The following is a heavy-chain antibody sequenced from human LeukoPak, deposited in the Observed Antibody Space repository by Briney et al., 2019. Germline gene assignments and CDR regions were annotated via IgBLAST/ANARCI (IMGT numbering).Heavy chain of an antibody. CDR3: ARVQWLAPQHYFDY. Sequence: ASVKVSCKASGGTFSSYAISWVRQAPGQGLEWMGWMNPNSGNTGYAQKFQGRVTMTRNTSISTAYMELSSLRSEDTAVYYCARVQWLAPQHYFDYWGQGTLVTVSS. D-gene: IGHD6-19*01. CDR2: MNPNSGNT. CDR1: GGTFSSYA. J-gene: IGHJ4*02. V-gene: IGHV1-8*02.